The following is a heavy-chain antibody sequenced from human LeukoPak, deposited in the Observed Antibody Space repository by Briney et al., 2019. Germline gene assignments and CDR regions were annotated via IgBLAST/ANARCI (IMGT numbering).Heavy chain of an antibody. Sequence: GSLRLSCAASGFTFSSYAMHWVRQAPGKGLEWVAVISYDGSNKYYADSVKGRFTISRDNSKNTLYLQMNSLRAEDTAVYYCARTYCTNGVCYDAFDIWGQGTMVTVSS. V-gene: IGHV3-30-3*01. CDR3: ARTYCTNGVCYDAFDI. D-gene: IGHD2-8*01. CDR1: GFTFSSYA. CDR2: ISYDGSNK. J-gene: IGHJ3*02.